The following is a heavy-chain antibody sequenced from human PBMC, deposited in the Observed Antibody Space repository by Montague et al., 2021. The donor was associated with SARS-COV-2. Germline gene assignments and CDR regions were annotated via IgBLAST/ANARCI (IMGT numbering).Heavy chain of an antibody. CDR2: IYYSGST. V-gene: IGHV4-39*01. D-gene: IGHD3-3*01. Sequence: SETLSLTCTVSGGSISSSSYYWVWIRQPPGKGLEWIGSIYYSGSTYYNPSLKSRVTISVDTSKNQFSLKLSSVTAADTAVYYCARHSPFTIFGVVTTPGWFDPWGQGTLVTVSP. J-gene: IGHJ5*02. CDR1: GGSISSSSYY. CDR3: ARHSPFTIFGVVTTPGWFDP.